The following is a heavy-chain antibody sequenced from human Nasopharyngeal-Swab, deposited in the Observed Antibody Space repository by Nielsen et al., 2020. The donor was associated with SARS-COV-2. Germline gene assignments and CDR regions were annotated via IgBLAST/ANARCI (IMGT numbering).Heavy chain of an antibody. J-gene: IGHJ3*02. D-gene: IGHD3-22*01. CDR2: IYYSGSS. V-gene: IGHV4-39*07. Sequence: WIRQPPGKGLEWIGSIYYSGSSYYNPSLKSRVTISVDTSKNQFSLKLSSVTAADTAVYYCACGGAPYYYDSSGHARGGALAMTQAFDIWGQGTMVTVSS. CDR3: ACGGAPYYYDSSGHARGGALAMTQAFDI.